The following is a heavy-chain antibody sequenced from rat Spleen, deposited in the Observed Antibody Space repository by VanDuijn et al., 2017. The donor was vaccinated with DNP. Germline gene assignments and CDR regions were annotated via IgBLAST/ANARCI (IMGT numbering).Heavy chain of an antibody. CDR1: GFTFSSYW. Sequence: EVHLVETGGGLVQPGRSLKLSCVASGFTFSSYWMYWVRQAPGKGLEWVASISTVASTTYYPDSVKGRFTISRNDAENTVYLEMHSLRSEDTATYYCASWAPIAPLSTSNYWGQGVMVTVSS. V-gene: IGHV5-58*01. CDR2: ISTVASTT. CDR3: ASWAPIAPLSTSNY. J-gene: IGHJ2*01. D-gene: IGHD1-2*01.